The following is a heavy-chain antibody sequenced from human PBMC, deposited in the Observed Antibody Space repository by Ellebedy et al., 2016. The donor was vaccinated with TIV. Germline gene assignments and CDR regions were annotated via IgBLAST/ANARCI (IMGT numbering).Heavy chain of an antibody. D-gene: IGHD6-19*01. J-gene: IGHJ4*02. V-gene: IGHV3-15*07. CDR1: GFIFSTAW. Sequence: PGGSLRLSCAASGFIFSTAWMSRVRQAPGQGLEWVGRIKSRPDGGTIDYAAPVKGRFTISRDDSTNTLYLQMNSLKTEDTAVYYCTTNSGWYRVFDYWGQGTLVTVSS. CDR3: TTNSGWYRVFDY. CDR2: IKSRPDGGTI.